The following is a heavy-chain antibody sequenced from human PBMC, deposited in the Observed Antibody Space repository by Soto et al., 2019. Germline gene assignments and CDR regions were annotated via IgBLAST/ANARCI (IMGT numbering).Heavy chain of an antibody. CDR1: GGAFSSSS. CDR3: AGTYDTSGDCPYYFEY. D-gene: IGHD3-22*01. Sequence: QVQLVQSGAEVRKPGSSVKVSCKASGGAFSSSSINWVRQAPGQGLEWMGGIIPMFGTTNYAQKLQGRITINADASTRTAYMELTSLRSEDTAVYYCAGTYDTSGDCPYYFEYWGQGTLVTVSS. J-gene: IGHJ4*02. CDR2: IIPMFGTT. V-gene: IGHV1-69*01.